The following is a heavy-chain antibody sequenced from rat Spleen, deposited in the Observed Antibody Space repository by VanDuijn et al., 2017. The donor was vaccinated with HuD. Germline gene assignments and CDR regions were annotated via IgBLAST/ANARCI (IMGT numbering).Heavy chain of an antibody. J-gene: IGHJ2*01. D-gene: IGHD1-11*01. V-gene: IGHV2-65*01. CDR1: GFSLTSYY. CDR3: ARDDYGGPLHY. Sequence: QVQLKETGPGLVQPTQTLSITCTVSGFSLTSYYMQWVRQTPGKGLEWMGFIRSGGSTEYNSEFKSRLSISRDTSKNQVFLKMNSLKTEDTGVYYCARDDYGGPLHYWGQGVMVTVSS. CDR2: IRSGGST.